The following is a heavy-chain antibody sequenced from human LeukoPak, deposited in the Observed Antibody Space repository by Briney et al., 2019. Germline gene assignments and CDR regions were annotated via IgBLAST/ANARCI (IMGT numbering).Heavy chain of an antibody. CDR3: AALEVGATWYDAFDI. CDR2: IIPIFGTA. Sequence: ASVKVSCKASGGTFSSYAISWVRQAPGQGLEWMGGIIPIFGTANYAQKFQGRVTITTDESTSTAYMELSSLRSEDTAVYYCAALEVGATWYDAFDIWGQGTMVTVSS. CDR1: GGTFSSYA. D-gene: IGHD1-26*01. V-gene: IGHV1-69*05. J-gene: IGHJ3*02.